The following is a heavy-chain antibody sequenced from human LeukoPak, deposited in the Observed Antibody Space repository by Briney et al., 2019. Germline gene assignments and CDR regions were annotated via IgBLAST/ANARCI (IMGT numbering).Heavy chain of an antibody. V-gene: IGHV3-30*02. J-gene: IGHJ4*02. CDR2: IQSDGSHK. Sequence: PGGSLRLSCTASGFTFITYGMHWVRQAPGKGLEWVAFIQSDGSHKSYADSVKGRFTIYRDNSRNTLFLQMNSLRPADTAVYYCAKDKSWSTFSYFDYWGQGALVTVSS. CDR3: AKDKSWSTFSYFDY. D-gene: IGHD2-15*01. CDR1: GFTFITYG.